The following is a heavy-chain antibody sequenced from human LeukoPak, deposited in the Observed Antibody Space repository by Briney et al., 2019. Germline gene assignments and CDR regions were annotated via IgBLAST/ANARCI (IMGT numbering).Heavy chain of an antibody. CDR1: GGSISSGSYY. CDR2: MYTSGST. J-gene: IGHJ4*02. D-gene: IGHD2-2*01. CDR3: ARDLFLSDCSSTSCSLL. V-gene: IGHV4-61*02. Sequence: SETLSLTCTVSGGSISSGSYYWNWIRQPAGKGLEWIGRMYTSGSTKYNPSLRSRVTISVDTSKNQFSLKLSSVTAADTAVYYCARDLFLSDCSSTSCSLLWGQGTLVTVSS.